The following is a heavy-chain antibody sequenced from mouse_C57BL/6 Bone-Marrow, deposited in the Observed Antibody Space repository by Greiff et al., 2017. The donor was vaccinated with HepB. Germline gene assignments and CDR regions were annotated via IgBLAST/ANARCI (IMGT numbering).Heavy chain of an antibody. CDR2: IYPGSGST. Sequence: VQLQQPGAELVKPGASVKMSCKASGYTFTSYWITWVKQRPGQGLEWIGDIYPGSGSTNYNEKFKSKATLTVDTSSSTAYMQLSSLTSEDSAVYYCARRRPYYGSSYDAMDYWGQGTSVTVSS. D-gene: IGHD1-1*01. J-gene: IGHJ4*01. CDR1: GYTFTSYW. CDR3: ARRRPYYGSSYDAMDY. V-gene: IGHV1-55*01.